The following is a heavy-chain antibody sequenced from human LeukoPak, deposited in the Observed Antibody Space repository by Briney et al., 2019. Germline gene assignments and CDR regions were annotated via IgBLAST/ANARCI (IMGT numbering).Heavy chain of an antibody. CDR2: VDPEDGET. J-gene: IGHJ4*02. CDR1: GYTFTDYY. V-gene: IGHV1-69-2*01. Sequence: ASVKVSCKASGYTFTDYYMHWVQQAPGKGLEWMGRVDPEDGETIYAEKFQGRVTITADTSTDTAYMELSSLRSGDTAVYYCARGSGDTIFGVVIRRFDYWGQGTLVTVSS. D-gene: IGHD3-3*01. CDR3: ARGSGDTIFGVVIRRFDY.